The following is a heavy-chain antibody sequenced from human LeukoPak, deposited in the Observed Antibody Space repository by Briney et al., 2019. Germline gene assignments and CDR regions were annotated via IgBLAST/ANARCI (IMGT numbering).Heavy chain of an antibody. V-gene: IGHV4-39*07. CDR2: IYYSGST. J-gene: IGHJ3*02. CDR3: ARGILLWFGELNGAFDI. D-gene: IGHD3-10*01. Sequence: PSETLSLTCTVSGGSISSSSYYWGWIRQPPGKGLEWIGSIYYSGSTYYNPSLKSRVTISVDTSENQFSLKLSSVTAADTAVYYCARGILLWFGELNGAFDIWGQGTMVTVSS. CDR1: GGSISSSSYY.